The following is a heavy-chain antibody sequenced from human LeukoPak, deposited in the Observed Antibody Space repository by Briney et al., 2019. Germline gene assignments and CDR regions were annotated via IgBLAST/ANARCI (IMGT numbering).Heavy chain of an antibody. V-gene: IGHV7-4-1*02. D-gene: IGHD3-9*01. CDR3: ARGHKPLTYYDILTGYWAFDY. Sequence: VASVKVSCKASGYTFTSYAMNWVRQAPGQGLEWMGWINTNTGNPTYAQGFTGRFVFSLDTSVSTAYLQISSLKAEDTAVYYCARGHKPLTYYDILTGYWAFDYWGQGTLVTVSS. J-gene: IGHJ4*02. CDR2: INTNTGNP. CDR1: GYTFTSYA.